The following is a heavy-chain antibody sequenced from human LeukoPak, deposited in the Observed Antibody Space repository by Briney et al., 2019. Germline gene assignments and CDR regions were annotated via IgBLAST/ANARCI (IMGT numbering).Heavy chain of an antibody. D-gene: IGHD3-10*01. CDR1: KFPFNINA. CDR2: INSNGGIT. V-gene: IGHV3-64*02. J-gene: IGHJ5*02. CDR3: AISLARGVLGFDP. Sequence: PGGSLRLSCAASKFPFNINAMHWVRQAPGKGLEYVSGINSNGGITSYAGSFKGRFSVSTDIPSKTMFLQMGSLRVEDTAVYYCAISLARGVLGFDPWGQGTLVTVSS.